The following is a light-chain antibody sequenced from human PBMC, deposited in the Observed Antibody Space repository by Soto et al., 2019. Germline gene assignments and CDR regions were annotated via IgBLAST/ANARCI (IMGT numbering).Light chain of an antibody. CDR1: SSDVGGYNY. V-gene: IGLV2-14*01. CDR2: DVS. Sequence: QSVLTQPASVSGSPGQSITISCTGTSSDVGGYNYVSWYQQHPGQAPKLMIYDVSTRPSGVSNRFSGSKSGNTASLTISGLQAEDEADYYCSSYTSSSTPYVFGTGTKLTVL. CDR3: SSYTSSSTPYV. J-gene: IGLJ1*01.